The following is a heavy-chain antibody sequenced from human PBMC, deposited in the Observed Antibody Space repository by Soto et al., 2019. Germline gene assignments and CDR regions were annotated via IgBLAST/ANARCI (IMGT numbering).Heavy chain of an antibody. J-gene: IGHJ4*02. V-gene: IGHV6-1*01. Sequence: SQTLSLTCAISGDSVSSNSAAWNWIRQSPSRGLEWLGRTYYRSKWYNVYAVSVKSRITINPDTSKNQFSLQLNSVTPEDTVVFYCARAIAAAGTGVYYFDYWGQGTLVTVPS. CDR1: GDSVSSNSAA. CDR2: TYYRSKWYN. CDR3: ARAIAAAGTGVYYFDY. D-gene: IGHD6-13*01.